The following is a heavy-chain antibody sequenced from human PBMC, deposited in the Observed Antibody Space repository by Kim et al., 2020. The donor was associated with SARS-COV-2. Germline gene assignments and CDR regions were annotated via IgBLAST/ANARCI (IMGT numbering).Heavy chain of an antibody. V-gene: IGHV1-2*06. CDR1: GYTFTGYY. J-gene: IGHJ4*02. D-gene: IGHD6-19*01. CDR3: ARGEMGTAVSNY. CDR2: INPNGGGT. Sequence: ASVKVSCKASGYTFTGYYLHWVRQAPGKGLEWMGRINPNGGGTNYAQKFQGRVTMTSDTSISTAYMELSSLISDDTAVYYCARGEMGTAVSNYWGQGTLV.